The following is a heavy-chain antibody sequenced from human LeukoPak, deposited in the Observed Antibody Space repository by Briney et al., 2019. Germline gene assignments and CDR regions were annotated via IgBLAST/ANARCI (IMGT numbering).Heavy chain of an antibody. J-gene: IGHJ3*02. D-gene: IGHD1-1*01. CDR1: GFTFSNYG. V-gene: IGHV3-30*02. CDR3: AKGTTLNWNDDAFDI. Sequence: RGSLRLFCAASGFTFSNYGMHWVRQAPGKGLEWVAFIQYDGSNKYYADSVKGRFTISRDNSKNTLYLQMNSLRAEDTAVYYCAKGTTLNWNDDAFDIWGQGTKVTVSS. CDR2: IQYDGSNK.